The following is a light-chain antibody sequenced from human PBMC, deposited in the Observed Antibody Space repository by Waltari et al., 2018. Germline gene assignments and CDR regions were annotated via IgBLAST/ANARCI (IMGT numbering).Light chain of an antibody. CDR2: DNN. Sequence: QSVLTQPPSVSAAPGQTVTISCSGSRSNIGTNYVSWYQQVPGTAPKLLIFDNNARPSEIPGRFSGSKSGTSAALAITGLQTGDEADYYCGTWDSSLTAAVVFGGGTRLTVL. CDR3: GTWDSSLTAAVV. CDR1: RSNIGTNY. J-gene: IGLJ2*01. V-gene: IGLV1-51*01.